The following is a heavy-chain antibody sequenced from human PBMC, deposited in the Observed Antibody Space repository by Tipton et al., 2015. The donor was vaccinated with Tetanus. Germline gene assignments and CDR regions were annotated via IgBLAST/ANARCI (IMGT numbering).Heavy chain of an antibody. J-gene: IGHJ3*01. V-gene: IGHV4-61*01. CDR3: ARGGRDAYNNPLGAFDV. CDR1: GGSVSNGSYY. D-gene: IGHD5-24*01. Sequence: LRLSCTVSGGSVSNGSYYWNWVRQSPGKGLEWIGEISHSGSSSHSPSLKSRVTISVDTSKNQFSLRLRSVAAADTAVYYCARGGRDAYNNPLGAFDVWGRGTTVTVSS. CDR2: ISHSGSS.